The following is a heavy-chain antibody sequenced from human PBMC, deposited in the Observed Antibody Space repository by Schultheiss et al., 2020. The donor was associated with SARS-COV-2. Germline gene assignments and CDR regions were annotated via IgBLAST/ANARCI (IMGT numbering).Heavy chain of an antibody. J-gene: IGHJ6*03. V-gene: IGHV3-20*04. CDR3: ARGGDDYPYYHYMDV. Sequence: GGSLRLSCAASGFTFDDYGMSWVRQAPGKGLEWVSGINWNGGSTGYADSVKGRFTISRDNAKNSLYLQMHSLRVEDTAVYYCARGGDDYPYYHYMDVWGKGTTVTVSS. CDR1: GFTFDDYG. CDR2: INWNGGST. D-gene: IGHD2-21*02.